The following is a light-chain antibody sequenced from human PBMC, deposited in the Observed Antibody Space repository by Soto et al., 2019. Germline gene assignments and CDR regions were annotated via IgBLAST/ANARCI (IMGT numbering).Light chain of an antibody. V-gene: IGKV3-11*01. CDR3: QHRSNWPPWT. J-gene: IGKJ1*01. CDR1: QSVSSY. CDR2: DAS. Sequence: IVLTQSPGTLSLSPGETATLSCRASQSVSSYLAWYQQKPGQAPRLLIYDASNRATGIPARFSGSGSGTDFTLTISSLEPEDFAVYYCQHRSNWPPWTFGQGTKVDIK.